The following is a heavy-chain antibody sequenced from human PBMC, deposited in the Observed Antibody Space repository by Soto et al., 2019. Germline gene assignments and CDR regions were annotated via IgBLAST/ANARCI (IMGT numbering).Heavy chain of an antibody. D-gene: IGHD3-22*01. CDR1: RFTFSSYG. J-gene: IGHJ4*02. V-gene: IGHV3-33*01. CDR3: AREAVYDSSGYSHYYFDY. Sequence: GSLRLSCVASRFTFSSYGMHWVRQAPGKGLEWVAVIWFDGSDKYYADSVKGRFTISRDNSKNTLYLQMNSLRAEDTAVYYCAREAVYDSSGYSHYYFDYWGQGTLVTVSS. CDR2: IWFDGSDK.